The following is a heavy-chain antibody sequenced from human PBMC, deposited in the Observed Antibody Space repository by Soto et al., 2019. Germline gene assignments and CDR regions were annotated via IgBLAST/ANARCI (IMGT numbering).Heavy chain of an antibody. J-gene: IGHJ4*02. Sequence: PSETLSLTCTVSCGSISSYYWSWIRQPPGKGLEWIGYIYYSGSTNYNPSLKSRVTISVDTSKNQFSLKLSSVTAADTAVYYCASSRQLADYFDYWGQGTLVTVSS. CDR1: CGSISSYY. V-gene: IGHV4-59*01. CDR3: ASSRQLADYFDY. CDR2: IYYSGST. D-gene: IGHD6-6*01.